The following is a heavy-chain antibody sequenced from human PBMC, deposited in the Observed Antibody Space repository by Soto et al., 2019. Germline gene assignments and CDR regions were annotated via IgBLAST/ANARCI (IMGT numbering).Heavy chain of an antibody. CDR3: AKASHLGYCSSTSCYYYYGMDV. D-gene: IGHD2-2*01. V-gene: IGHV3-30*18. Sequence: GGSLRLSCAASGFTFSSYGMHWVRQAPGKGLEWVAVISYDGSNKYYADSVKGRFTISRDNSKNTLYLQMNSLRAEDTAVYYCAKASHLGYCSSTSCYYYYGMDVWGQGTTVTVSS. CDR1: GFTFSSYG. CDR2: ISYDGSNK. J-gene: IGHJ6*02.